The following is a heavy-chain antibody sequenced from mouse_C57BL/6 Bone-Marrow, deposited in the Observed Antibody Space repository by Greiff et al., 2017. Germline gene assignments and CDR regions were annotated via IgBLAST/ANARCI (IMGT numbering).Heavy chain of an antibody. V-gene: IGHV1-55*01. CDR2: IYPGSGST. J-gene: IGHJ2*01. D-gene: IGHD2-3*01. CDR1: GYTFNSYW. CDR3: ARYLFDGSYYFDY. Sequence: QVQLQQPGAELVKPGASVKLSCKASGYTFNSYWITWVKQRPGQGLEWIGDIYPGSGSTNYNEKFKGKATMTVDTSSSTAYMQLSSLTSEESAVYDCARYLFDGSYYFDYWGQGTTLTVSS.